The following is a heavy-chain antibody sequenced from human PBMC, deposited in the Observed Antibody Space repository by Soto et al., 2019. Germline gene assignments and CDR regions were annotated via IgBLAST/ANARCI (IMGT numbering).Heavy chain of an antibody. D-gene: IGHD4-17*01. J-gene: IGHJ4*02. V-gene: IGHV1-69*19. Sequence: QVQLVQSGAEVKKPGSSVKVSCKASGGTFSSYAISWVRQAPGQGLEWMGGIIAIFGTANYEQKFQGRVTITADESTSTACMGLSSLSSEDTAVYYCARGPDYGGNSYYFDYWGQGTLVTVSS. CDR3: ARGPDYGGNSYYFDY. CDR1: GGTFSSYA. CDR2: IIAIFGTA.